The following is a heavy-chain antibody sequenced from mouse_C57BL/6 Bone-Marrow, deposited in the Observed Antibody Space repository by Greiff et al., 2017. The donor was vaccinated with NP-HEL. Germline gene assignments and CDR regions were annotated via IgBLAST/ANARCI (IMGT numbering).Heavy chain of an antibody. D-gene: IGHD2-1*01. CDR3: ARGIYGNYPWFAY. J-gene: IGHJ3*01. CDR2: INPNYGTT. V-gene: IGHV1-39*01. Sequence: EVKLVESGPELVKPGASVKISCKASGYSFTDYNMNWVKQSNGKSLEWIGVINPNYGTTSYNQKFKGKATLTVDQSSSTAYMQLNSLTSEDSAVYYCARGIYGNYPWFAYWGQGTLVTVSA. CDR1: GYSFTDYN.